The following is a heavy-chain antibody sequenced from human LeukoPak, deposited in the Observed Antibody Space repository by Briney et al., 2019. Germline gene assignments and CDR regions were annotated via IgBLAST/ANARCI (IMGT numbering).Heavy chain of an antibody. CDR3: ARGRGRYYYYNMDV. D-gene: IGHD3-10*01. CDR1: GFTFSSYA. CDR2: ISYDGSNK. V-gene: IGHV3-30*04. J-gene: IGHJ6*04. Sequence: QPGGSLRLSCAASGFTFSSYATHWVRQAPGKGLEWVAVISYDGSNKYYADSVKGRFTISRDNSKNTLYLQMNSLRAEDTAVYYCARGRGRYYYYNMDVWGKGTTVTVSS.